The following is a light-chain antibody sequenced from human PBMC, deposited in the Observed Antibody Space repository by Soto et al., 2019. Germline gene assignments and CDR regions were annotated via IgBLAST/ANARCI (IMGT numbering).Light chain of an antibody. J-gene: IGLJ2*01. CDR2: GNT. V-gene: IGLV1-40*01. CDR1: SSNIGSDT. Sequence: QSVLTQPPSASGTPGQRVTISCSGSSSNIGSDTVHWYQHLPETAPKLLIYGNTNRPSGVPDRFSGSKSGTSASLAITGLQAEDEADYYCQSYDSSLNNVVFGGGTKVTVL. CDR3: QSYDSSLNNVV.